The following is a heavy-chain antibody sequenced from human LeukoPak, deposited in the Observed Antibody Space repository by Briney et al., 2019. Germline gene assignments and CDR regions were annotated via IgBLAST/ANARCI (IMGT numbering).Heavy chain of an antibody. CDR1: GFTFSDYG. CDR3: AKDESSGWYRE. J-gene: IGHJ4*02. V-gene: IGHV3-30*18. CDR2: ISFDGSNK. Sequence: GGSLRLSCAASGFTFSDYGMHWVRQAPGKGLEWVAVISFDGSNKYYADSVKGRFTISKDNSKNTLYLQMNSLRAEDTAVYYCAKDESSGWYREWGQGTLVTVSS. D-gene: IGHD6-19*01.